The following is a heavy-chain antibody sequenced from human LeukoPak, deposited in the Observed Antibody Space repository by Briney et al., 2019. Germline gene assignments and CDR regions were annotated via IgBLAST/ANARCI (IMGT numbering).Heavy chain of an antibody. CDR3: XXXXXXXXXYDSSGPWDY. D-gene: IGHD3-22*01. Sequence: GGSLRLSCAASGFTFSSYAMSWVRQAPGKGLEWVSAISGSGGSTYYADSVKGRFTISRDNSKNTLYLQMNSLRAEDTAVYYCXXXXXXXXXYDSSGPWDYWGQGTLVTVSS. J-gene: IGHJ4*02. CDR1: GFTFSSYA. V-gene: IGHV3-23*01. CDR2: ISGSGGST.